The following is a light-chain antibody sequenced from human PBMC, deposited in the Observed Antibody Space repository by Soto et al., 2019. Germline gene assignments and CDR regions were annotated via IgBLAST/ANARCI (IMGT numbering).Light chain of an antibody. CDR1: QGISNY. V-gene: IGKV1-27*01. CDR3: QKYNSAPLT. Sequence: DIQMTQSPACVSQSXGDRVTIAXXASQGISNYLAWYQQKPGKVPKLLIYAASTLQSGVPSRFSGSGSGTDFTLTISSLQPEDVASYYCQKYNSAPLTFGGGTKVDIK. J-gene: IGKJ4*01. CDR2: AAS.